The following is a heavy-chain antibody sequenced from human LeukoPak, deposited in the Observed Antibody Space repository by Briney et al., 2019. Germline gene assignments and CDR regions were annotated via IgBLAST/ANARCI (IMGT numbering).Heavy chain of an antibody. V-gene: IGHV3-23*01. CDR2: ISGSGGST. D-gene: IGHD3-10*01. Sequence: PGGSLRLSCAASGFTFSSYAMSWVRQAPGKGLEWVSAISGSGGSTYYADSVKGRFTISRDNSKNTLYLQMNSLRAEDTAVYYSAKAPYGSGSYYWFDYWGQGTLVTVSS. J-gene: IGHJ4*02. CDR3: AKAPYGSGSYYWFDY. CDR1: GFTFSSYA.